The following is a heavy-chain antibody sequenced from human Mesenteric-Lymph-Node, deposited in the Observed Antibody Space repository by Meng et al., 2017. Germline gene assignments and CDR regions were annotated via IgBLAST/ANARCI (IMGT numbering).Heavy chain of an antibody. D-gene: IGHD3-10*01. CDR3: ARQSGYFDY. V-gene: IGHV4-34*01. Sequence: QGRLQQWGGGLLKPSETLSLTCAVYGGSFSGYYWSWIRQPPGKGLEWIGEINHSGSTNYNPSLKSRVAISVDTSKNQFSLKLSSVTATDTAVYYCARQSGYFDYWGQGTLVTVSS. J-gene: IGHJ4*02. CDR1: GGSFSGYY. CDR2: INHSGST.